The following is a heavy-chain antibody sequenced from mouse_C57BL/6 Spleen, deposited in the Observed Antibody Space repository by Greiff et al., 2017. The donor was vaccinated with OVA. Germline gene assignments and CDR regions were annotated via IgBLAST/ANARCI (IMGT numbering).Heavy chain of an antibody. Sequence: VQLQQSGPELVKPGASVKISCKASGYAFSSSWMTWVKQRPGKGLEWIGRIYPGDGDTNYNGKFKGKATLTADKSSSTAYMQLSSLTSEDSAVYFCARGTTVVAPMDYWGQGTSVTVSS. CDR3: ARGTTVVAPMDY. J-gene: IGHJ4*01. D-gene: IGHD1-1*01. V-gene: IGHV1-82*01. CDR2: IYPGDGDT. CDR1: GYAFSSSW.